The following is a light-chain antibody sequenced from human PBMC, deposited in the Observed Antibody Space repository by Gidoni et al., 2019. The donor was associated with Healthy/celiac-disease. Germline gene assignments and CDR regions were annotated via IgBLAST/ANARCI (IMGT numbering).Light chain of an antibody. CDR2: VGS. V-gene: IGLV2-23*03. CDR1: SSDVGSYNL. CDR3: CSYAGSSTFE. Sequence: QSALTQPASVSGSPGQSITISCTGTSSDVGSYNLVSWYQQHPGKAPKLMIYVGSKRPSGVSNRFSGSKSGNTASLTISGLQAEDEADYYCCSYAGSSTFEFGGGTKLTVL. J-gene: IGLJ2*01.